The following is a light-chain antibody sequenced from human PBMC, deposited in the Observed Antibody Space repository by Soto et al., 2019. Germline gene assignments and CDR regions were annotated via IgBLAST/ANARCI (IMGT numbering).Light chain of an antibody. CDR1: SSDVGGYNY. CDR3: SSYTSSSTV. J-gene: IGLJ1*01. V-gene: IGLV2-11*01. CDR2: DVT. Sequence: SALTQPRSVSGSPGQSVTISCTGTSSDVGGYNYVSWYQQYPGKGPKLIIYDVTKRPSGVSSRFSGSKSGNTASLTISGLQAEDEADYYCSSYTSSSTVFGTGTKVTVL.